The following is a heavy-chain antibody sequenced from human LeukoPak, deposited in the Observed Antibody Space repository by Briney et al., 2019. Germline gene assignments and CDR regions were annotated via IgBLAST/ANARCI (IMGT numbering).Heavy chain of an antibody. CDR3: ARGGEGQDDILTGYYDY. CDR2: ISRSGGST. D-gene: IGHD3-9*01. CDR1: GSTFSNYA. V-gene: IGHV3-23*01. J-gene: IGHJ4*02. Sequence: GGSLRLSCAASGSTFSNYAMSWVRQAPGKGLKWVSAISRSGGSTYYPGSVKGRFTISRENAKNSLYLQMNSLRAGDTAVYYCARGGEGQDDILTGYYDYWGQGTLVTVSS.